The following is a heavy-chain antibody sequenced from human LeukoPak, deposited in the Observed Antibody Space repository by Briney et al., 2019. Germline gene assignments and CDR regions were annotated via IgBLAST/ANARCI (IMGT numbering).Heavy chain of an antibody. CDR3: SRQRIMMAFVESGWY. D-gene: IGHD3-16*01. CDR1: GFPVSSNY. CDR2: IYSGRST. J-gene: IGHJ4*02. V-gene: IGHV3-53*01. Sequence: GGSLRLSCASSGFPVSSNYMSWVRHAPGKGLEWVSDIYSGRSTYYADFVKGRFTITRDNSKNQLHLQLNSLRADDPAVYYFSRQRIMMAFVESGWYWGEGAL.